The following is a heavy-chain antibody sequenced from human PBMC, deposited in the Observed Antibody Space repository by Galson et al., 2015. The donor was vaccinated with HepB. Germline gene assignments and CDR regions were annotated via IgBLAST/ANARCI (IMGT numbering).Heavy chain of an antibody. D-gene: IGHD6-13*01. Sequence: SLRLSCAASGFTFSSYSMNWVRQAPGKGLEWVSSISSSSSYIYYADSVKGRFTISRDNAKNSLYLQMNSLRAEDTAVYYCARDKAGYSSSSDYWGQGTLVTVSS. CDR3: ARDKAGYSSSSDY. CDR1: GFTFSSYS. CDR2: ISSSSSYI. J-gene: IGHJ4*02. V-gene: IGHV3-21*01.